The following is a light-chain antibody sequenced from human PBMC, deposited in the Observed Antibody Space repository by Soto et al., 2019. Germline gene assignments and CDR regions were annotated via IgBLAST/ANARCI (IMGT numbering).Light chain of an antibody. CDR2: DVS. Sequence: QSALTQPASVSGSPGQSITISCTGTSSDAADYNYVSWYQQHPGKAPKLMIYDVSYRPSGVSNRFSGSKSDNTASLTISGRQAEDEADYYCSSYTSSSTDYVFGTGTKLTVL. CDR1: SSDAADYNY. V-gene: IGLV2-14*01. CDR3: SSYTSSSTDYV. J-gene: IGLJ1*01.